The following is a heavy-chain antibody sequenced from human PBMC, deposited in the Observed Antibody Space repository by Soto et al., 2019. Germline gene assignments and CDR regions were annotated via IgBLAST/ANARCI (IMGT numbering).Heavy chain of an antibody. J-gene: IGHJ6*02. CDR3: ARAHYGDYGYGMDV. CDR2: IYHSGST. Sequence: SETLSLTCALSGGSISSGGYSWSWIRQPPGKGLEWIGYIYHSGSTYYNPSLKSRVTISVDRSKNQFSLKLSSVAAADTAVYYCARAHYGDYGYGMDVWGQGITVTVSS. D-gene: IGHD4-17*01. V-gene: IGHV4-30-2*01. CDR1: GGSISSGGYS.